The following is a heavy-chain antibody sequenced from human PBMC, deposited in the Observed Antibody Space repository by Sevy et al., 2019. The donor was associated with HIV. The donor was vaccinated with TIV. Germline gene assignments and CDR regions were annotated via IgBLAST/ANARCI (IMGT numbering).Heavy chain of an antibody. CDR2: INHSGST. D-gene: IGHD6-19*01. J-gene: IGHJ4*01. CDR1: GGSFSGYY. CDR3: ARYRMAGNFDY. V-gene: IGHV4-34*01. Sequence: SETLSLTCAVYGGSFSGYYWNWIRQPPGKGLEWIGEINHSGSTNYNPSLKSRVTISVDTSKNQFSLKLGSVTAADTAVYYCARYRMAGNFDYWGQGTLVTVSS.